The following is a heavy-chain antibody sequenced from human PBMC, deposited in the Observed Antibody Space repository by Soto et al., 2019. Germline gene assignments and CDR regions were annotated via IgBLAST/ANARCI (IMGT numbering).Heavy chain of an antibody. CDR1: GFTFSEYY. Sequence: QVQLVESGGGLVKPGGSLRLSCAGFGFTFSEYYMNWIRQAPGKGLEWVSYISSSGNTIYYADSVKGRFTISRDNAKNSLYLQMNSLRAEDTAVYYCARDYFSSSSRFDYWGQGTLITVSS. CDR2: ISSSGNTI. D-gene: IGHD6-6*01. CDR3: ARDYFSSSSRFDY. V-gene: IGHV3-11*01. J-gene: IGHJ4*02.